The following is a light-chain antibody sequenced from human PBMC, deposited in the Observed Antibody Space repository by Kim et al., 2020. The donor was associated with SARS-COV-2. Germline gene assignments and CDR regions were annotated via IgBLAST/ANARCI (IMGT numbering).Light chain of an antibody. J-gene: IGLJ3*02. CDR1: SSDVGGYNR. CDR3: SSYTTSRTWV. Sequence: GQSVTISCTGTSSDVGGYNRVSWYPQPPGTAPKLMIYEVSDRPSGVPDRFSGSKSGNTASLTISGLQAEDEADYYCSSYTTSRTWVFGGGTQLTVL. V-gene: IGLV2-18*02. CDR2: EVS.